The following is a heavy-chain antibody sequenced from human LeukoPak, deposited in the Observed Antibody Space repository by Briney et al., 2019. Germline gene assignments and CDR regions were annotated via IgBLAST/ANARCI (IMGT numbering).Heavy chain of an antibody. CDR1: GGSFSGYY. CDR2: INHSGST. D-gene: IGHD6-13*01. J-gene: IGHJ4*02. Sequence: SETLSLTCAVYGGSFSGYYWSWIRQPPGKGLEWIGEINHSGSTNYNPSLKSRVTISVDTSKNQFSLKLSSVTAADTAVYYCARGSSWKNYYFDYWGQGTLATVSS. V-gene: IGHV4-34*01. CDR3: ARGSSWKNYYFDY.